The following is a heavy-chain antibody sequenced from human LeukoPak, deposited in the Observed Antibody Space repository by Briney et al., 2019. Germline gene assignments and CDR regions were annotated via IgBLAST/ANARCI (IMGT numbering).Heavy chain of an antibody. Sequence: GASVKVSCKASGYTFTSYYMHWVRQAPGQGLGWRGVINPSGGSTSYAQKFQGRVTMTRDTSTSTVYMELSSLRSEDTAVYYCARDGHETYYGSGSYYNASPSDAFDIWGQGTMVTVSS. CDR3: ARDGHETYYGSGSYYNASPSDAFDI. CDR1: GYTFTSYY. J-gene: IGHJ3*02. D-gene: IGHD3-10*01. V-gene: IGHV1-46*01. CDR2: INPSGGST.